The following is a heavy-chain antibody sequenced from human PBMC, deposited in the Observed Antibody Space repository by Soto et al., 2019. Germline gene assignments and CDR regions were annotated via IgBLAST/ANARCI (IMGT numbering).Heavy chain of an antibody. Sequence: GGSLRLSCAASGFTFSSYAMSWVRQAPGKGLEWVSAISGSGGSTYYADSVKGRFTISRDNSKNTLYLQMNSLRAEDTAVYYCAKDLGSYGGFAEDYWGQGTLVTVSS. V-gene: IGHV3-23*01. CDR3: AKDLGSYGGFAEDY. CDR1: GFTFSSYA. D-gene: IGHD5-18*01. CDR2: ISGSGGST. J-gene: IGHJ4*02.